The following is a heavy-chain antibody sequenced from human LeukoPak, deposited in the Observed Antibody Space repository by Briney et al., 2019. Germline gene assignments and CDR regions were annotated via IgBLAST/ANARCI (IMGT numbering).Heavy chain of an antibody. D-gene: IGHD2-15*01. CDR3: ARDSYHLDIVVVVAATHPYGAFDI. Sequence: PGGSLRLSCSASGFTFSSYEMNWVRQAPGKGLEWISYITGSGDTIYYADSVKGRFTISRDNAKNSLFLQMNSLTADDTAVYYCARDSYHLDIVVVVAATHPYGAFDIWGQGTMVTVSS. J-gene: IGHJ3*02. V-gene: IGHV3-48*03. CDR2: ITGSGDTI. CDR1: GFTFSSYE.